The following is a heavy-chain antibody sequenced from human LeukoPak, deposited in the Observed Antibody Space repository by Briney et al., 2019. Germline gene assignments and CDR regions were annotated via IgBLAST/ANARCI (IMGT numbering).Heavy chain of an antibody. J-gene: IGHJ6*04. CDR3: ARGNYYGSGSYSNYYYYGMDV. Sequence: GGSLRLSCAASGVTFSSYDMHWVRQATGKGLEWVSAIGTAGDPYYPGSVKGRFTISRENAKNSLYLQMNSLRAGDTAVYYCARGNYYGSGSYSNYYYYGMDVWGKGTTVTVSS. CDR1: GVTFSSYD. D-gene: IGHD3-10*01. V-gene: IGHV3-13*05. CDR2: IGTAGDP.